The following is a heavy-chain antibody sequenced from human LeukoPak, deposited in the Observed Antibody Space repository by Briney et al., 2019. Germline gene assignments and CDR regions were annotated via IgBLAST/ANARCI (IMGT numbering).Heavy chain of an antibody. V-gene: IGHV3-53*01. CDR3: ASGPTAVTRSY. D-gene: IGHD4-17*01. CDR2: IYSGGIT. CDR1: GFTVSSSY. J-gene: IGHJ4*02. Sequence: GGSLRLSCAASGFTVSSSYMSWVRQAPGKGLERVSIIYSGGITYYADSVKGRFTMSRDNSKNMLYLQMHSLRAEDTAVYYCASGPTAVTRSYWGRGTLVTVSS.